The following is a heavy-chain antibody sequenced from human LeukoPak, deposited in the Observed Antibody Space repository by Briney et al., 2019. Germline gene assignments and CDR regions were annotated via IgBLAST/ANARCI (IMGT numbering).Heavy chain of an antibody. CDR3: AKDVEYYDSSAYYSASDF. CDR2: VSGSGGKT. J-gene: IGHJ4*02. CDR1: GFTFSRYA. D-gene: IGHD3-22*01. Sequence: PGGSLRLSCAASGFTFSRYAMNWVRPAPRKGVDGVSRVSGSGGKTYYEESVKGRFTISRDNPKNTLYLQMTSLRAEDTAIYHCAKDVEYYDSSAYYSASDFWGQGTLVSVSS. V-gene: IGHV3-23*01.